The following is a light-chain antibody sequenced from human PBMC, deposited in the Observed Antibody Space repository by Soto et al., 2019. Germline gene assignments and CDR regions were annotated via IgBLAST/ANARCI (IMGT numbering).Light chain of an antibody. J-gene: IGKJ5*01. Sequence: DLPMTQSPSSVSASVGDSVTITCRASRVISSWLAWYQQKPGKAPNLLIYAASNLQSGVPSRFSASGSGTDFTLTISNLQPEDFATYYCQQSHTFPITFGQGTRLEIK. CDR3: QQSHTFPIT. CDR1: RVISSW. V-gene: IGKV1-12*01. CDR2: AAS.